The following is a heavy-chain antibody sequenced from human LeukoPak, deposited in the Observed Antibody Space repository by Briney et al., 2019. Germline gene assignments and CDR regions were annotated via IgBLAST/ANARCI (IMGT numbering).Heavy chain of an antibody. D-gene: IGHD6-13*01. Sequence: GRSLRLSCAASGFTFSSYGVHWVRQAPGKGLEWGADISYDGSNKYYADSVKGRFTISRDNSKNTLYLQMNSLRAEDTAVYYCAKDRDSSSWYLDYWGQGTLVTVSS. V-gene: IGHV3-30*18. CDR1: GFTFSSYG. CDR3: AKDRDSSSWYLDY. J-gene: IGHJ4*02. CDR2: ISYDGSNK.